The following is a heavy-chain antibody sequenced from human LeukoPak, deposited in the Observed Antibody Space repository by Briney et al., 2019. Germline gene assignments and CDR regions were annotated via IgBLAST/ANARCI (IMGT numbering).Heavy chain of an antibody. V-gene: IGHV3-9*01. J-gene: IGHJ4*02. CDR3: AKEKRYFDWLFNY. CDR2: ISWNSGDI. D-gene: IGHD3-9*01. CDR1: GFRFDDYA. Sequence: GGSLRLSCAASGFRFDDYAMHWVRQVPGKGLEWVSGISWNSGDIGYADSVKGRFTISRDNAKNSLYLQMNSLRHEDTAVYYCAKEKRYFDWLFNYWGQGTLVTVSS.